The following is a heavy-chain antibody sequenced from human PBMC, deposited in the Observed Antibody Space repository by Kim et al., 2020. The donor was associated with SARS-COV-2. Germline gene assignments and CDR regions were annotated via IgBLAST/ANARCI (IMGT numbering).Heavy chain of an antibody. Sequence: GGSLRLSCAASGFTFSSYEMNWVRQAPGKGLEWVSYISSSGSTIYYADSVKGRFTISRDNAKNSLYLQMNSLRAEDTAVYYCASPDFWRQSGMDVWGQGTTVTVSS. CDR1: GFTFSSYE. V-gene: IGHV3-48*03. CDR3: ASPDFWRQSGMDV. J-gene: IGHJ6*02. CDR2: ISSSGSTI. D-gene: IGHD3-3*01.